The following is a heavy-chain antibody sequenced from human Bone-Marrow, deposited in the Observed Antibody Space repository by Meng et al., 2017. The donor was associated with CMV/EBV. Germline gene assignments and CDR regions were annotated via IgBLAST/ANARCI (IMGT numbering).Heavy chain of an antibody. J-gene: IGHJ4*02. D-gene: IGHD4-17*01. CDR1: GGSVSSGSYY. CDR3: ARTTVTTHSSDY. Sequence: VSGGSVSSGSYYWSWIRQPPGKGLEWIGYIHYSGSTNYNPSLKSRVTISVDTSKNQFSLKLSSVTAADTAVYYCARTTVTTHSSDYWGQGTLVTVSS. V-gene: IGHV4-61*01. CDR2: IHYSGST.